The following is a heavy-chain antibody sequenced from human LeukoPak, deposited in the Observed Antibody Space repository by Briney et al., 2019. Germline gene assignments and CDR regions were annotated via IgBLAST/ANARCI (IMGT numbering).Heavy chain of an antibody. Sequence: GGSLRLSCAASGFTFSSYWMSWVRQAPGKGLEWVANIKQDGSEKYYVDSVKRRFTISRDNAKNSLYLQMNSLRAEDTAVYYCARDEGYCSSTSCYLLDYWGQGTQVTVSS. CDR2: IKQDGSEK. D-gene: IGHD2-2*01. CDR1: GFTFSSYW. J-gene: IGHJ4*02. CDR3: ARDEGYCSSTSCYLLDY. V-gene: IGHV3-7*01.